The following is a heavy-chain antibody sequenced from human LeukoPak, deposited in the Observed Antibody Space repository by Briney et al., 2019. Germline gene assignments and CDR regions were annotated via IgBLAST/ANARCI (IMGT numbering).Heavy chain of an antibody. V-gene: IGHV3-30*03. D-gene: IGHD4/OR15-4a*01. CDR2: ISYDGSNQ. CDR3: ARRAGAYSHPYDY. Sequence: GRSLRLSCAASGFIFTNYGMHWVRQAPGKGLEWVAVISYDGSNQFYVDSVKGRFTISRDNSKNTLYLQMNSLRAEDTAVYYCARRAGAYSHPYDYWGQGTLVTVSS. CDR1: GFIFTNYG. J-gene: IGHJ4*02.